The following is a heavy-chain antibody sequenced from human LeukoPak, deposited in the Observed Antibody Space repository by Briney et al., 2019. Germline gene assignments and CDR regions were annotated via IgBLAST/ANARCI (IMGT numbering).Heavy chain of an antibody. J-gene: IGHJ4*02. D-gene: IGHD3-22*01. Sequence: GGSLRLSCATSGFIFSKYWMSWGRPAPGEGLEWVGNIKQDGSETYYVDSVKGRFTISRDDAKNSLYLQMNSLRAEDTAVYYCARLYQHDSSTYRPVDYWGQGTLVSVSS. CDR3: ARLYQHDSSTYRPVDY. CDR2: IKQDGSET. V-gene: IGHV3-7*01. CDR1: GFIFSKYW.